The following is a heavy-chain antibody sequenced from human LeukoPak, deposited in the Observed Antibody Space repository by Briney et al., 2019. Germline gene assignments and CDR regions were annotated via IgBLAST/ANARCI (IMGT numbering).Heavy chain of an antibody. Sequence: GGSLRLSCAASGSTFSSYAMSWVRQAPGKGLEWVSGISGSGGSTDYADSVKGRFTISRDNSKNTLYLQMNSLRAEDTAVYYCANYGKHDYWGQGTLVTVSS. J-gene: IGHJ4*02. CDR2: ISGSGGST. CDR1: GSTFSSYA. D-gene: IGHD4-17*01. CDR3: ANYGKHDY. V-gene: IGHV3-23*01.